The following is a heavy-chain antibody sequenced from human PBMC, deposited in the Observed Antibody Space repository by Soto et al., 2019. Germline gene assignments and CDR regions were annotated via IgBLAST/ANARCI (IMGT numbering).Heavy chain of an antibody. Sequence: PVGSLRLSCASSVFNFNSYTINWVRHAPGKRLEWLSSISSSGYIFSTDSVRGRFTISRDNAKNSVYLQINSLRAEDTAVYFCVRDCSGGSSYPGMEVWGQGTTDNVS. CDR2: ISSSGYI. CDR1: VFNFNSYT. J-gene: IGHJ6*01. D-gene: IGHD2-15*01. CDR3: VRDCSGGSSYPGMEV. V-gene: IGHV3-21*01.